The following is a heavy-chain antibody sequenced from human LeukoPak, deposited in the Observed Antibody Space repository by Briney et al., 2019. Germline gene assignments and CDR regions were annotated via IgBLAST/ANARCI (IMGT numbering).Heavy chain of an antibody. J-gene: IGHJ3*02. Sequence: PSETLSLTCTVSGGSISSYYRSWIRQPPGKGLEWIGYIYYSGSTNYNPSLKSRVTISVDTSKNQFSLKLSSVTAADTAVYYCARGPQYSSGWYREIAFDIWGQGTMVTVSS. CDR2: IYYSGST. V-gene: IGHV4-59*01. CDR3: ARGPQYSSGWYREIAFDI. D-gene: IGHD6-19*01. CDR1: GGSISSYY.